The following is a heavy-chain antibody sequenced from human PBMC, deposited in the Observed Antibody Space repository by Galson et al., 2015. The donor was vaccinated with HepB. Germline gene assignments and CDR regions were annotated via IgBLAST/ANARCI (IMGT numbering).Heavy chain of an antibody. J-gene: IGHJ6*02. CDR3: ARDAHGHEFGFWGPFDGMDV. Sequence: SETLSLTCTVSGGSISSSSYYWGWIRRPPGKGLEWIGSIYYSGSTYYNPSLKSRVTISVDTSKNQFSLKLRSVTAADTAVYYCARDAHGHEFGFWGPFDGMDVWGQGTTVTVSS. CDR1: GGSISSSSYY. V-gene: IGHV4-39*07. CDR2: IYYSGST. D-gene: IGHD3-16*01.